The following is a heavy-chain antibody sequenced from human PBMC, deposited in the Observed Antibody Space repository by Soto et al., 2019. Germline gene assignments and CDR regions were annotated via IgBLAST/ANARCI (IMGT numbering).Heavy chain of an antibody. Sequence: QVQLVESGGGVVQPGRSLRLACAASGFTFSSYGMHWVRQAPGKGLEWVAVISYDGSNKYYADSVKGRFTISRDNSKNTLYLQMSSLRAEDTAVYYCAKDQEWETPHFWGQGTLVTVSS. V-gene: IGHV3-30*18. D-gene: IGHD1-26*01. CDR1: GFTFSSYG. CDR2: ISYDGSNK. J-gene: IGHJ4*02. CDR3: AKDQEWETPHF.